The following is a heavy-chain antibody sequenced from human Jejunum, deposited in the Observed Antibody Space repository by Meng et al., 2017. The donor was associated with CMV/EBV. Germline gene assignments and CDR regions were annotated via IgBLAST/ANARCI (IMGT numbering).Heavy chain of an antibody. J-gene: IGHJ6*02. D-gene: IGHD2-2*01. CDR1: YS. V-gene: IGHV4-38-2*02. CDR2: IYHSGIT. Sequence: YSCGWIRQSPGEGLEWLASIYHSGITYYNPSLKSRVTMSVDTSKNQFSLKLTSVTAADTAVYYCARDCSTISCYMGGYYYYYGLDVWGQGTTVTVSS. CDR3: ARDCSTISCYMGGYYYYYGLDV.